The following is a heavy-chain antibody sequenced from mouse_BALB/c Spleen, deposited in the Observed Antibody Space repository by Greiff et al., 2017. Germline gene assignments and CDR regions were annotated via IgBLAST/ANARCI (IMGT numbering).Heavy chain of an antibody. CDR3: TRDGEYGNPYYFDY. CDR1: GFTFSSYT. V-gene: IGHV5-6-4*01. J-gene: IGHJ2*01. Sequence: EVMLVESGGGLVKPGGSLKLSCAASGFTFSSYTMSWVRQTPEKRLEWVATISSGGSYTYYPDSVKGRFTISRDNAKNTLYLQMSSLKSEDTAMYYGTRDGEYGNPYYFDYWGQGTTLTVSS. CDR2: ISSGGSYT. D-gene: IGHD2-10*02.